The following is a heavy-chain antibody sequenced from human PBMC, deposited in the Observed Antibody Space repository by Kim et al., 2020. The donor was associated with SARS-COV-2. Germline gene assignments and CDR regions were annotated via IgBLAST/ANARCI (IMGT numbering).Heavy chain of an antibody. V-gene: IGHV3-30*18. Sequence: GGSLRLSCAASGFTFSSYGMHWVRQAPGKGLEWVAVISYDGSNKYYADSVKGRFTISRDNSKNTLYLQMNSLRAEDTAVYYCAKDRWSSGYFDYWGQGTLVTVSS. J-gene: IGHJ4*02. CDR2: ISYDGSNK. D-gene: IGHD6-19*01. CDR1: GFTFSSYG. CDR3: AKDRWSSGYFDY.